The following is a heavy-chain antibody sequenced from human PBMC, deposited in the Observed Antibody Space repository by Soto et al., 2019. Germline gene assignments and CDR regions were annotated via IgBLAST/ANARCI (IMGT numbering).Heavy chain of an antibody. Sequence: QVQLVESGGGVVQPGRSLRLSCAASGFTFSSYGMHWVRQAPGKGLEWVAVISYDGSNKYYSDTVKGRFTISRDNSKNTLYLQMKSLSAEDTGVYYCSKDGLDIVVVVAAINYYYYMDVWGKGTTVTVSS. V-gene: IGHV3-30*18. CDR2: ISYDGSNK. CDR3: SKDGLDIVVVVAAINYYYYMDV. J-gene: IGHJ6*03. D-gene: IGHD2-15*01. CDR1: GFTFSSYG.